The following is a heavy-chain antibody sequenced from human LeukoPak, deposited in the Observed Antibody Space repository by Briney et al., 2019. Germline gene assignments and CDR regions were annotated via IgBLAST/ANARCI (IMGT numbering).Heavy chain of an antibody. CDR3: ARDPLWFGELYGMDV. Sequence: SETLSLTCAVYGGSFSCYYWSWIRQPPGKGLEWIGEINHTGSTNYNPSLKSRVTISVDTSKNQFSLKLSSVTAADTAVYYCARDPLWFGELYGMDVWGQGTTVTVSS. J-gene: IGHJ6*02. CDR1: GGSFSCYY. CDR2: INHTGST. V-gene: IGHV4-34*01. D-gene: IGHD3-10*01.